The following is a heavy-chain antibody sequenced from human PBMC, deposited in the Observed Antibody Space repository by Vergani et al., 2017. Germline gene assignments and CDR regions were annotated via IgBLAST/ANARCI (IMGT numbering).Heavy chain of an antibody. Sequence: EVQLVESGGGLVKPGGSLRLSCAASGFTFSSYSMNWVRQAPGKGLEWVSSISSSSSYIYYADSVKGRFPISRDNDKNSLYLQMNSLRAEDTAVYYCAGDMGSRDYYYYGMDVWGQGTTVTVSS. CDR3: AGDMGSRDYYYYGMDV. D-gene: IGHD1-26*01. CDR2: ISSSSSYI. J-gene: IGHJ6*02. CDR1: GFTFSSYS. V-gene: IGHV3-21*01.